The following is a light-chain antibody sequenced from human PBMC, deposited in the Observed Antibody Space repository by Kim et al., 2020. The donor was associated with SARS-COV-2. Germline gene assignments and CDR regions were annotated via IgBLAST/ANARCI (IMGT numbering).Light chain of an antibody. CDR2: GNS. V-gene: IGLV1-40*01. CDR1: SPNMGAGYD. Sequence: RSPIPGTGRSPNMGAGYDVHWYHQLPGTAPKLLIYGNSNRPSGVPDRFSGSKSGTSASLAITGLQAEDEADYYCQSYDSSLSGSVFGGGTQLTVL. J-gene: IGLJ2*01. CDR3: QSYDSSLSGSV.